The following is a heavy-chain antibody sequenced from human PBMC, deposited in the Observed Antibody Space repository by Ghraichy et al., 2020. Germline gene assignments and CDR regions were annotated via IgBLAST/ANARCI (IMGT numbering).Heavy chain of an antibody. J-gene: IGHJ3*02. CDR1: GYTFTYRY. D-gene: IGHD2-15*01. V-gene: IGHV1-45*02. Sequence: SVKVSCKASGYTFTYRYLHWVRQAPGQALEWMGWITAFNGDTKYAQKFQDRVTITRDRSMSTAYMELSSLRSEDTAMYYCASPGYCSGGNCLHDTFDIWGQGTMVTVSS. CDR2: ITAFNGDT. CDR3: ASPGYCSGGNCLHDTFDI.